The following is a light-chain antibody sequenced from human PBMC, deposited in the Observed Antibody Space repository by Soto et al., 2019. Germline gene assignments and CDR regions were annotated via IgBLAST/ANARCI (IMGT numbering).Light chain of an antibody. CDR2: RNN. CDR3: AAWDHSLSGWM. J-gene: IGLJ3*02. V-gene: IGLV1-47*01. Sequence: QSVLTQPPSASVTPGQRVTISCSGSSSNIGSDFVFWYQQLPVTAPKLLIYRNNHRPSGVPDRFSGSKSGTSASLAISGLRSEDEADYYCAAWDHSLSGWMIGGGTKLTVL. CDR1: SSNIGSDF.